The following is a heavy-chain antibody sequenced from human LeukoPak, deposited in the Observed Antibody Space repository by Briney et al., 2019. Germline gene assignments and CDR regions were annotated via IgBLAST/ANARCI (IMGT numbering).Heavy chain of an antibody. CDR1: GFTFSSYW. CDR2: ISGSGGST. CDR3: AKVGSESIDILTGYYTNVSVTGHYYYYYMDV. D-gene: IGHD3-9*01. V-gene: IGHV3-23*01. J-gene: IGHJ6*03. Sequence: GGSLRLSCAASGFTFSSYWMSWVRQAPGKGLEWVSAISGSGGSTYYADSVEGRFTISRDNSKNTLYLQMNSLRAEDTAVYYCAKVGSESIDILTGYYTNVSVTGHYYYYYMDVWGKGTTVTISS.